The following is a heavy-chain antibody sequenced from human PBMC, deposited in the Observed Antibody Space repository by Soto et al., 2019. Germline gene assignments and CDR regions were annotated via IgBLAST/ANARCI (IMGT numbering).Heavy chain of an antibody. V-gene: IGHV3-33*01. CDR1: GFTFSSYG. Sequence: GESLKISCAASGFTFSSYGMHWVRQAPGKGLEWVAVIWYDGSNKYYADSVKGRFTISRDNSKNTLYLQMNNLRAEDTAVYYCARDAGGDSSGSPLHYWGQGTLVTVSS. D-gene: IGHD3-22*01. J-gene: IGHJ4*02. CDR2: IWYDGSNK. CDR3: ARDAGGDSSGSPLHY.